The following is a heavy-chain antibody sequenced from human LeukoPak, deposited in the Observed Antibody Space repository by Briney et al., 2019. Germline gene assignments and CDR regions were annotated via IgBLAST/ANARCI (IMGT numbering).Heavy chain of an antibody. Sequence: GGSLRLSCAASGFTFSSYAMSWVRQAPGKGLEWVSAISGSGGSTHYADSVKGRFTISRDNAKNSLYLQMNSLRAEDTAVYYCARDTSGYDGDYYYAMDVWGQGTTVTVSS. D-gene: IGHD5-12*01. CDR1: GFTFSSYA. J-gene: IGHJ6*02. CDR2: ISGSGGST. CDR3: ARDTSGYDGDYYYAMDV. V-gene: IGHV3-23*01.